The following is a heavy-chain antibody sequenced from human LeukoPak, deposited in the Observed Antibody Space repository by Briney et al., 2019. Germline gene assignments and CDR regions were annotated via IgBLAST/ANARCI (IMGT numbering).Heavy chain of an antibody. J-gene: IGHJ3*02. CDR1: GYTFTVYY. Sequence: ASVKVSCKASGYTFTVYYMHWVRQAPGQGLEWMGWINPNSGGTNYAQKFQGRVTMTRDTSISTAYMELSRLRSDDTAVYYCAGTYWSGSDAFDIWGQGTMVTVSS. V-gene: IGHV1-2*02. CDR2: INPNSGGT. CDR3: AGTYWSGSDAFDI. D-gene: IGHD3-3*01.